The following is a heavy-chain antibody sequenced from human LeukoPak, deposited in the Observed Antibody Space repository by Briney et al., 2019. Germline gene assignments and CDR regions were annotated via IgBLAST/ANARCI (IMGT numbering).Heavy chain of an antibody. V-gene: IGHV3-11*01. CDR1: GFTFSDHY. J-gene: IGHJ4*02. CDR3: ARGQFLFGN. Sequence: GGSLRLSCAASGFTFSDHYMDWVRQAPGKGLEWVSYISTSSGTIYYADSVKGRFTISRDNANNSLYLQMNSLRAEDTAVYYCARGQFLFGNWGQGTLVTVSS. CDR2: ISTSSGTI. D-gene: IGHD3-10*01.